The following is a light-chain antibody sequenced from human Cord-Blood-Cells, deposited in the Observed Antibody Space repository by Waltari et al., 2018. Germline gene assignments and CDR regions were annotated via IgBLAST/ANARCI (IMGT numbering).Light chain of an antibody. V-gene: IGLV3-1*01. CDR2: QDS. Sequence: SYELTQPPSVSVSPGQPASITCSGDQLGDKYACWYQQKPGQSPVLVSYQDSKRPSGIPERFSGSNSGNTATLTISGTQAMEEADYYCQAWDSSTAVFGGGTRLTVL. J-gene: IGLJ3*02. CDR3: QAWDSSTAV. CDR1: QLGDKY.